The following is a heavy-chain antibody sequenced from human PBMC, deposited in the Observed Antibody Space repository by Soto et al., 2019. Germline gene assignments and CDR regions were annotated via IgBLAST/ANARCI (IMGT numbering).Heavy chain of an antibody. CDR1: GFTFRSYW. J-gene: IGHJ4*02. Sequence: EVQLVESGGGLVRPGGSLRLSCAASGFTFRSYWMHWVRQAPGKGLVWVSRINSDGSSTSYADSVKGRFTISRDNAKNTLYLQMNSLRAEDTAVYYCALDDYGDYSDYWGQGTLVTVSS. V-gene: IGHV3-74*01. CDR2: INSDGSST. CDR3: ALDDYGDYSDY. D-gene: IGHD4-17*01.